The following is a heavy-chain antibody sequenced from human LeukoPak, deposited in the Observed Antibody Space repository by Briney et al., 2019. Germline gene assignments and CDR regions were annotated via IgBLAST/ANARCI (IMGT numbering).Heavy chain of an antibody. Sequence: SGTLSLTCGVSVGSISSGNWWSWVRQSPGKGLEWIGEIYHNGTPNYNPSLKSRVTISADTFKNHFSLKLTSVTAADTAVYYCATAPILRGEGGEHYKYGMDVWGQGTTVIVSS. CDR3: ATAPILRGEGGEHYKYGMDV. CDR2: IYHNGTP. D-gene: IGHD2-2*02. V-gene: IGHV4-4*02. CDR1: VGSISSGNW. J-gene: IGHJ6*02.